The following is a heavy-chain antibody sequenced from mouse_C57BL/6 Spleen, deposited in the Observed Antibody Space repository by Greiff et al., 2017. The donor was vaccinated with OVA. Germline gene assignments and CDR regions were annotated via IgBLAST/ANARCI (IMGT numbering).Heavy chain of an antibody. V-gene: IGHV5-17*01. Sequence: EVQVVESGGGLVKPGGSLKLSCAASGFTFSDYGMHWVRQAPEKGLEWVAYISSGSSTIYYADTVKGRYTISRDNAKNTLFLQMTSLRSEDTAMYYCAKGMIGIRLNYMDYWGQGTTLTVSS. CDR1: GFTFSDYG. D-gene: IGHD1-2*01. CDR2: ISSGSSTI. CDR3: AKGMIGIRLNYMDY. J-gene: IGHJ2*01.